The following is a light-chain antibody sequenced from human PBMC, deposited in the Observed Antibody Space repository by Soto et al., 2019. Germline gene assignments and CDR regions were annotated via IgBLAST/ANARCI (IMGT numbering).Light chain of an antibody. CDR3: SSYTSSSAVL. V-gene: IGLV2-14*01. CDR1: SSDVGGYNY. J-gene: IGLJ2*01. Sequence: QSALTQPASVSGSPGQSITISCTGTSSDVGGYNYVSWYQQHPGKAPKLMIYEVINRPSGVSNRFSGSKSGNTASLTVSGLQADDEADYYCSSYTSSSAVLFGGGTKLTVL. CDR2: EVI.